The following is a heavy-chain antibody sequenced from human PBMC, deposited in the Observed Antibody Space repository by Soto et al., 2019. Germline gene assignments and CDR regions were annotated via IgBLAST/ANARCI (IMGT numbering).Heavy chain of an antibody. J-gene: IGHJ6*02. CDR1: GGTFSSYA. CDR2: IIPIFGTA. V-gene: IGHV1-69*01. CDR3: ARGATGYDNYYYYYGMDV. Sequence: QVQLVQSGAEVKKPGSSVKVSCKASGGTFSSYAISWVRQAPGQGLEWMGGIIPIFGTANYAQKFQGRVTITADESTSPAYMELSSLRSEDTAVYYCARGATGYDNYYYYYGMDVWGQGTTVTVSS. D-gene: IGHD5-12*01.